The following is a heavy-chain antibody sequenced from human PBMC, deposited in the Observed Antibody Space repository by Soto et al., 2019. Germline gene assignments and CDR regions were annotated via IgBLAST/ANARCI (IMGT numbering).Heavy chain of an antibody. V-gene: IGHV3-23*01. CDR3: AKAHSSSWYLRDYMDV. Sequence: GGSLRLSCAASGFTFSSYAMSWVRQAPGKGLEWVSAIGGRSTNTYYADSGKGRFTIARDNSKNTLYLQMNSLRAEDAAVYYCAKAHSSSWYLRDYMDVWGKGTTVTVSS. D-gene: IGHD6-13*01. CDR2: IGGRSTNT. J-gene: IGHJ6*03. CDR1: GFTFSSYA.